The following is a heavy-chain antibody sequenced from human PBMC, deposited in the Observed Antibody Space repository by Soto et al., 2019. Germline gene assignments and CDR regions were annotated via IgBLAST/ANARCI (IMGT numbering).Heavy chain of an antibody. CDR3: AKGGPTFLNWFGP. V-gene: IGHV3-23*01. CDR1: GFTFSSYA. Sequence: PGGSLRLSCAASGFTFSSYAMNWVHQAPGKGLEWISVISNSGHSAYYADSVKGRFTISRDNSKNTLYLQIKSLRAEDTAAYYCAKGGPTFLNWFGPWGQGTLVTVSS. J-gene: IGHJ5*02. CDR2: ISNSGHSA. D-gene: IGHD5-12*01.